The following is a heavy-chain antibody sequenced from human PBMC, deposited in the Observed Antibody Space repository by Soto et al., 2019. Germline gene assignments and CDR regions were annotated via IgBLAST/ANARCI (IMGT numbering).Heavy chain of an antibody. V-gene: IGHV4-31*03. CDR2: IYYSGRT. D-gene: IGHD4-17*01. CDR3: ARVVAPPYGAPKRYFDY. J-gene: IGHJ4*02. Sequence: KTSETLSLTCNVSGGSINNAGYYWSWIRQHPGKGLEWIGYIYYSGRTYYNPSLKSRVTISIGTSKTQFSLKLSSVTAADTAVYYCARVVAPPYGAPKRYFDYWGQGTLVTVSS. CDR1: GGSINNAGYY.